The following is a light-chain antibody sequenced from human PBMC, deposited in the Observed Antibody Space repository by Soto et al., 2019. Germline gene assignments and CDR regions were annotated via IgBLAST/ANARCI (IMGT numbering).Light chain of an antibody. V-gene: IGKV1-6*01. Sequence: AVQMTQSPSSLSASVGDRVTITCRASQAIRNELSWYQQKPGKAPKLLIFGASSLQDGVPSRFSGSGYGTDFALTISSLRPEDFATYYCLQDSNYYWTFGQGTRVEIK. J-gene: IGKJ1*01. CDR1: QAIRNE. CDR2: GAS. CDR3: LQDSNYYWT.